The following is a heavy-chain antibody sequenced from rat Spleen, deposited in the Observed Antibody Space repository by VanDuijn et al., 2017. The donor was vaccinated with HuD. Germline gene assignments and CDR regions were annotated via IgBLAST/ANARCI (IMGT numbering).Heavy chain of an antibody. D-gene: IGHD1-2*01. Sequence: EVQLVESGGDLVQPGRSVRLSCAASGFTFSNFPMAWVRQAPTKGLEWVATISTRGGSTYYRDSVKGRFTISRDNAKGTLSLQMNILRSEDTATYYCGRQGYLRDWYFDFWGQGVMGTVSS. J-gene: IGHJ2*01. CDR3: GRQGYLRDWYFDF. CDR2: ISTRGGST. V-gene: IGHV5-46*01. CDR1: GFTFSNFP.